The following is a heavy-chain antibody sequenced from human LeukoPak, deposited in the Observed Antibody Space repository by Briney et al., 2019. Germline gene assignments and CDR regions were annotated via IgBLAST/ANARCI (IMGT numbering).Heavy chain of an antibody. V-gene: IGHV3-23*01. CDR2: IDGRDGST. D-gene: IGHD6-19*01. CDR1: GFTVSSNY. J-gene: IGHJ4*02. CDR3: AKGLAVESLSPDH. Sequence: GGSLRLSCAASGFTVSSNYMTWVRLAPGKGLEWVSSIDGRDGSTYYADSVKGRFTISRDNLKNTLFLQMNSLRVEDTAVYYCAKGLAVESLSPDHWGQGTLVTVSS.